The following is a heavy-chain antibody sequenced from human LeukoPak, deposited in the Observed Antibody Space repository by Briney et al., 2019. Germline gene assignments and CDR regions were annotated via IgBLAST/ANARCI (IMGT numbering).Heavy chain of an antibody. CDR3: AKMRTDFGVVIVSY. CDR2: INQDGSEK. Sequence: GGSLRLSCVASGFIFRSFWMSWVRQAPGKGLEWVANINQDGSEKYYVDSVKGRFTISRDNAKNSLYLQMNSLRAEDTAVYYCAKMRTDFGVVIVSYWGQGTLVTVSS. D-gene: IGHD3-3*01. J-gene: IGHJ4*02. V-gene: IGHV3-7*03. CDR1: GFIFRSFW.